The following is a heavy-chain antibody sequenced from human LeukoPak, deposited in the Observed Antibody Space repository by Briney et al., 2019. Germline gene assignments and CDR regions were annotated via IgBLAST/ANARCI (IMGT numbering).Heavy chain of an antibody. CDR2: ISSSSSYI. CDR1: GFTFSSYS. J-gene: IGHJ2*01. V-gene: IGHV3-21*01. Sequence: GGSLRLSCAASGFTFSSYSMNWVRQAPGKGLEWVSSISSSSSYIYYADSVKGRFTISRDNAKNSLYLQMNSLRAEDTAVYYCARDQYSSSWVGVEYWYFDLWGRGTLVTVSS. D-gene: IGHD6-13*01. CDR3: ARDQYSSSWVGVEYWYFDL.